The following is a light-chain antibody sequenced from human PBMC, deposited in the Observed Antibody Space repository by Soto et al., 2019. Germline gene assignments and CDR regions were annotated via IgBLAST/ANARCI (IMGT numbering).Light chain of an antibody. Sequence: QSVLTQPPSVSAAPGQTVTISCSGSSSNIGNNYVSWYQHLPGTAPKLLIYDNNKRPSGIPDRFSGTQSGTSATLVITGLQTGDEADYYCGTWDSSLIAGVFGGGTKVTVL. V-gene: IGLV1-51*01. CDR1: SSNIGNNY. CDR2: DNN. CDR3: GTWDSSLIAGV. J-gene: IGLJ2*01.